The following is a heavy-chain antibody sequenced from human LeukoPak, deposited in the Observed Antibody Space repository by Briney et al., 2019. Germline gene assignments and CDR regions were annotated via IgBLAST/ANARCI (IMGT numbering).Heavy chain of an antibody. CDR2: IKQDGSEK. J-gene: IGHJ6*04. D-gene: IGHD2-2*01. CDR3: ARDCSSTSCYYYYYYYYGMDV. Sequence: GGSLRLSCAASGFTFSSYWMSWVRQAPGKGLEWVANIKQDGSEKYYVDSVKGRFTISRDNAKNSLYLQMNSLRAEDTAVYYCARDCSSTSCYYYYYYYYGMDVWGKGTTVTVSS. V-gene: IGHV3-7*03. CDR1: GFTFSSYW.